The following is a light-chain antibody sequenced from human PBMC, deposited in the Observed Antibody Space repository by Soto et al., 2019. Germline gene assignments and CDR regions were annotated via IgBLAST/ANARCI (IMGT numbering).Light chain of an antibody. CDR2: DAS. V-gene: IGKV3-20*01. Sequence: VLTQSPGTLSLSPGERATLSCRASQSVSTRNLAWYQQKPGQAPRLLIYDASTRATGIPDRFSGSGSGTDFTLTISRLEPEDFAVYYCQCYDNAPLLTFGQGTRLDIK. J-gene: IGKJ5*01. CDR3: QCYDNAPLLT. CDR1: QSVSTRN.